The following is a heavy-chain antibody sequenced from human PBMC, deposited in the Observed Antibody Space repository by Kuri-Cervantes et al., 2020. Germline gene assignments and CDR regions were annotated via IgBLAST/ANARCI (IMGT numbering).Heavy chain of an antibody. CDR3: ARVVPTEDAFDI. V-gene: IGHV3-7*04. CDR2: IKQDGSER. J-gene: IGHJ3*02. CDR1: GFTFSSYW. Sequence: GESLKISCAASGFTFSSYWMSWVRQAPGKGLEWVANIKQDGSERYYVDSVTGRFTISRDNAKNSLFLQMNSLRAEDTALYYCARVVPTEDAFDIWGQGTMVTVSS. D-gene: IGHD1-26*01.